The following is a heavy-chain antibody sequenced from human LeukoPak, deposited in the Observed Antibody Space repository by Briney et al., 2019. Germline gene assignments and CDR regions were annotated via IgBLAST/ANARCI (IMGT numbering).Heavy chain of an antibody. V-gene: IGHV3-23*01. CDR3: ARSYDYCDSSGYAVFDY. Sequence: GGSLRLSCAASGFTFSSYAMSWVRQAPGKGLEWVSAISGSGGSTYYAGSVKGRFTISRDNSKNTLYLQMNSLRAEDTAVYYCARSYDYCDSSGYAVFDYWGQGTLVTVSS. CDR1: GFTFSSYA. D-gene: IGHD3-22*01. J-gene: IGHJ4*02. CDR2: ISGSGGST.